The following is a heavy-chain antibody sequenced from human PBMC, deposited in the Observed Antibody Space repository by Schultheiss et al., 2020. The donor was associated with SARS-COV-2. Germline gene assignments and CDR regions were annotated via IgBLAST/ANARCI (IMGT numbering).Heavy chain of an antibody. J-gene: IGHJ6*03. V-gene: IGHV3-23*01. D-gene: IGHD2-2*01. CDR3: ARVKDCSSTSCLHYYYYMDV. Sequence: GGSLRLSCAASGFTFSSYAMSWVRQAPGKGLEWVSGISGSGGSTYYADSVKGRFTISRDNAKNSLYLQMNSLRAEDTALYYCARVKDCSSTSCLHYYYYMDVWGKGTTVTVSS. CDR1: GFTFSSYA. CDR2: ISGSGGST.